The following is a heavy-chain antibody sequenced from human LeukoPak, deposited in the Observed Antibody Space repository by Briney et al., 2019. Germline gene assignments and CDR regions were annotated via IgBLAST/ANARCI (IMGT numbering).Heavy chain of an antibody. Sequence: GESLKISCKGSGYSFSDYWIGWVRQMPGKGLDLMGIIYPGDSDTRYRPSFQGQVTISADKPISTAYLQWSSLKASDTAMYYCARLHGDYAYFQPWGQGTLVTVSS. CDR1: GYSFSDYW. V-gene: IGHV5-51*01. J-gene: IGHJ1*01. D-gene: IGHD4-17*01. CDR2: IYPGDSDT. CDR3: ARLHGDYAYFQP.